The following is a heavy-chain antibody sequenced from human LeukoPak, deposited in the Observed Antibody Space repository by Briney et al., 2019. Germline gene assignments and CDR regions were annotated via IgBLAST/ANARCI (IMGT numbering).Heavy chain of an antibody. V-gene: IGHV4-59*01. Sequence: SETLSLTCTVSGGSISSFYWSWIRQPPGKGLEWIGYIYYSGSTNYNPSLKSRVTISVDTSKNQFSLKLSSVTAADAAVYYCAREVVAAAGTVDYWGQGTLVTVSS. D-gene: IGHD6-13*01. J-gene: IGHJ4*02. CDR2: IYYSGST. CDR3: AREVVAAAGTVDY. CDR1: GGSISSFY.